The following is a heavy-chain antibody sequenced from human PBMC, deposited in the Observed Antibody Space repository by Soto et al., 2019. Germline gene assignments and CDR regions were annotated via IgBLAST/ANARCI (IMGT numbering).Heavy chain of an antibody. J-gene: IGHJ6*02. D-gene: IGHD3-10*02. CDR3: ARNRDYYYGRGSGNGHGV. CDR1: GYTFTAYY. Sequence: QVQLVQSGAEVKEPGDSVRVSCEASGYTFTAYYIHWVRRAPGHGLEWMGWINPKFGDTTYAQDFQGRVSMTRDMSISTVYMELSRLTSDDTAIYYCARNRDYYYGRGSGNGHGVWGQGTTVTVFS. CDR2: INPKFGDT. V-gene: IGHV1-2*02.